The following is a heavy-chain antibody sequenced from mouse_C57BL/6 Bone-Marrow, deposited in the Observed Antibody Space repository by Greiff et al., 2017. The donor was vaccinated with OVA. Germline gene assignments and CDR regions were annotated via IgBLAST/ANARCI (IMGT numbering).Heavy chain of an antibody. CDR2: IYPGGGYT. D-gene: IGHD2-3*01. CDR1: GYTFTNYW. CDR3: ARDGIYDGYPYYFDY. Sequence: QVQLQQSGAELVRPGTSVKMSCKASGYTFTNYWIGWAKQRPGHGLEWIGDIYPGGGYTNYNEKFKGKATLTADKSSSTAYMQFSSLTSEDSAIYYCARDGIYDGYPYYFDYWGQGTTLTVSS. V-gene: IGHV1-63*01. J-gene: IGHJ2*01.